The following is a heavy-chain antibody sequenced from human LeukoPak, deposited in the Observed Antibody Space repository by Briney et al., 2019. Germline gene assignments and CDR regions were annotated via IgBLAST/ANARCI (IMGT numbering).Heavy chain of an antibody. CDR2: INPSGGST. Sequence: ASVKVSCKASGYTFTSYYMHWVRQAPGQGLEWMGIINPSGGSTNYAQKFQGRVTITTDESTSTAYMELSSLRSEDTAVYYCAREVFRTYDDAFDIWGQGTMVTVSS. CDR3: AREVFRTYDDAFDI. D-gene: IGHD2-8*01. J-gene: IGHJ3*02. CDR1: GYTFTSYY. V-gene: IGHV1-46*01.